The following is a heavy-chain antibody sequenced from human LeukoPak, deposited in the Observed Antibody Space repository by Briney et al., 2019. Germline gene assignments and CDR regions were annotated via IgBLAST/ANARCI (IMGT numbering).Heavy chain of an antibody. CDR1: GFTFSSYG. J-gene: IGHJ3*02. CDR2: IRYDGSNK. Sequence: PGGSLRLSCAASGFTFSSYGMHWVRQAPGKGLEWVAFIRYDGSNKYYADSVKGRFTISRDNSKNTLYLQMNSLRAEDTAVYYCARRGIVVVPAAIRAFDIWGQGTMVTVSS. V-gene: IGHV3-30*02. CDR3: ARRGIVVVPAAIRAFDI. D-gene: IGHD2-2*02.